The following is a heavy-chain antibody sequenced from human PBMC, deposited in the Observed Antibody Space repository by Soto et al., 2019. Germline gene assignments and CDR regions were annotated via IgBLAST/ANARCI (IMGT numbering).Heavy chain of an antibody. Sequence: PSETLSLTCTVSGGSISSYYCSWIRQPPGKGLEWIGYIYYSGSTNYNPSLKSRVTISVGTSKSQFSLKLSSVTAADTAVYYCASLNSDFWSGYGSHYYYGMDVGGQGTKVKVSS. V-gene: IGHV4-59*01. CDR2: IYYSGST. D-gene: IGHD3-3*01. J-gene: IGHJ6*02. CDR3: ASLNSDFWSGYGSHYYYGMDV. CDR1: GGSISSYY.